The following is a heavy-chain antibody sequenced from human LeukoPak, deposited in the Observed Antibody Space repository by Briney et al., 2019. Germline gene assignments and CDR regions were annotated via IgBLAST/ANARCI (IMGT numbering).Heavy chain of an antibody. V-gene: IGHV4-39*01. CDR3: ARHQTYNYGSGSLKDTWIDP. Sequence: SETLSLTCTVSGGSISNNFYYWAWIRQPPGKGLEWIGSIHYSGSTYYNPSLESRVTLFVDTSKRQFSLKLSSVTAADTSVYYCARHQTYNYGSGSLKDTWIDPWGQGILVTVSS. CDR2: IHYSGST. D-gene: IGHD3-10*01. CDR1: GGSISNNFYY. J-gene: IGHJ5*02.